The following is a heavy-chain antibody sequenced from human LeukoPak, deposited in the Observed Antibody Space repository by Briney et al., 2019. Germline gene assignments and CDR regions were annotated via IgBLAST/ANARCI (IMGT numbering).Heavy chain of an antibody. CDR3: ARDHYGYCSSTSCYTKSYGMDV. CDR1: GFTFSSYE. D-gene: IGHD2-2*02. V-gene: IGHV3-48*03. Sequence: PGGSLRLSCAASGFTFSSYEMNWVRQAPGKGLEWVSYINSSGSTIYYADSVKGRFTISRDNAKNSLYLQMNSLRAEDTAVYYCARDHYGYCSSTSCYTKSYGMDVWGQGTTVTVSS. CDR2: INSSGSTI. J-gene: IGHJ6*02.